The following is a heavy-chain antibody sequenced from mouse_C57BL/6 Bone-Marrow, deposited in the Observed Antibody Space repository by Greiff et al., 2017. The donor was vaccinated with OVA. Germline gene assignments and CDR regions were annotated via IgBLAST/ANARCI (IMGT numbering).Heavy chain of an antibody. V-gene: IGHV1-5*01. CDR1: GYTFTSYW. J-gene: IGHJ4*01. CDR2: IYPGNSDT. Sequence: VQLQQSGTVLARPGASVKMSCKASGYTFTSYWLHWVKQRPGQGLEWIGAIYPGNSDTSYNQKFKGKATLTAVTSTSTAYMELSSLPNEDSAVYYCTRRDGNYYYAMDYWGQGTSVTVSS. CDR3: TRRDGNYYYAMDY. D-gene: IGHD2-1*01.